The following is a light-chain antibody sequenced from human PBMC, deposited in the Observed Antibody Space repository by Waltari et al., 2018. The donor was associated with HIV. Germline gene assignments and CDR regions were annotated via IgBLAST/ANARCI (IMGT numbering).Light chain of an antibody. J-gene: IGLJ3*02. CDR3: GVWDSTLKQWL. Sequence: SGAPGQTVTISCSGSTSNVETQWVYWYQQLPGTAPKLLIYRNYQRPSGVPDRFSSSKSGASASLIISGLRSEDEADYFCGVWDSTLKQWLFGGRTKLTVL. V-gene: IGLV1-47*01. CDR2: RNY. CDR1: TSNVETQW.